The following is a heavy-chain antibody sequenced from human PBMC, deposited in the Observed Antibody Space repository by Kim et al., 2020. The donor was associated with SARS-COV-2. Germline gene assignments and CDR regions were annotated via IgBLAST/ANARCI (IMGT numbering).Heavy chain of an antibody. D-gene: IGHD3-10*01. V-gene: IGHV3-15*01. J-gene: IGHJ4*02. CDR1: GFTFSNAW. CDR3: TTGYYGSGLFDY. CDR2: IKSKTDGGTT. Sequence: GGSLRLSCAASGFTFSNAWMSWVRQAPGKGLEWVGRIKSKTDGGTTDYAAPVKGRFTISRDDSKNTLYLQMNSLKTEDTAVYYCTTGYYGSGLFDYWGQGTLVTVSS.